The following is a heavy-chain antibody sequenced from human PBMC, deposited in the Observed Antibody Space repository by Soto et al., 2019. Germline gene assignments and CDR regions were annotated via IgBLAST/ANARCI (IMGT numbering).Heavy chain of an antibody. CDR3: ASGGAGSGPFTWELPDH. D-gene: IGHD1-26*01. CDR1: GNTFTYRY. J-gene: IGHJ4*02. CDR2: ITPFNGDV. V-gene: IGHV1-45*02. Sequence: SVKVSCKALGNTFTYRYLHWVRQAPGQALGWMGWITPFNGDVHYAQKFQERVTITRDRSINTAYMRMSSLRSEDTAMYYCASGGAGSGPFTWELPDHWGQGTLVTVSS.